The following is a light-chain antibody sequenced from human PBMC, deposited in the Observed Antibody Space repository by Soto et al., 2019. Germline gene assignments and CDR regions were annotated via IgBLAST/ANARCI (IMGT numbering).Light chain of an antibody. CDR2: DAS. V-gene: IGKV3D-15*01. CDR3: QQYDTWPPNLLT. Sequence: IVLTQSPVTLSVSAGEGATLSCRASQSTSSSLAWYQQKPGQPPKLLIYDASTRASGIPARFTGSGSGTEFTLTISSLQSEDLAIYYCQQYDTWPPNLLTFGGGTKVEIK. J-gene: IGKJ4*01. CDR1: QSTSSS.